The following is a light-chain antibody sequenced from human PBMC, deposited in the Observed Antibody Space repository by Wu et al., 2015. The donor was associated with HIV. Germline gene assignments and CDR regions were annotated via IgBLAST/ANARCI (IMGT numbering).Light chain of an antibody. CDR3: QQYNSSPLT. CDR1: QSINSW. CDR2: KAS. J-gene: IGKJ4*01. V-gene: IGKV1-5*03. Sequence: DIQMTQSPSTLSASVGDRVTITCRTSQSINSWLAWYQQKPGKAPTLLIYKASSLESGVPSRFSGSGYGTEFTLTISSLQPDDFATYYCQQYNSSPLTFGGRDQGGDQT.